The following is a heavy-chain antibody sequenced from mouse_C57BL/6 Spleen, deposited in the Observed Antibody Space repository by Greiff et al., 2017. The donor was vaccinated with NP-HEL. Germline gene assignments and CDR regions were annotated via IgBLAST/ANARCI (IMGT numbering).Heavy chain of an antibody. D-gene: IGHD2-4*01. CDR3: ARSYDYDLFAY. V-gene: IGHV1-80*01. J-gene: IGHJ3*01. CDR2: IYPGDGDT. Sequence: QVQLKQSGAELVKPGASVKISCKASGYAFSSYWMNWVKQRPGKGLEWIGQIYPGDGDTNYNGKFKGKATLTADKSSSTAYMQLSSLTSEDSAVYFCARSYDYDLFAYWGQGTLVTVSA. CDR1: GYAFSSYW.